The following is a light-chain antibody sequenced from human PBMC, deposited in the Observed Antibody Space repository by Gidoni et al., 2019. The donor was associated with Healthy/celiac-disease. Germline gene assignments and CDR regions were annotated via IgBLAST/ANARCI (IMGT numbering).Light chain of an antibody. J-gene: IGKJ2*04. CDR1: QSVSSSY. Sequence: EIVLTQSHGTLSLSPGERATLSCRASQSVSSSYLAWYQQKPGQAPRLLIYGASSRATGIPDRFSGSGSGTDFTLTISRLEPEDFAVYYCQQYGSSPPCSFGQGTKLEIK. CDR3: QQYGSSPPCS. CDR2: GAS. V-gene: IGKV3-20*01.